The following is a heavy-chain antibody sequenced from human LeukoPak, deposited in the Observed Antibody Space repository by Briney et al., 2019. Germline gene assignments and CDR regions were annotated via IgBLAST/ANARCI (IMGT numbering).Heavy chain of an antibody. CDR1: GFTFSGYD. CDR2: ISGSGDRT. Sequence: GGSLRLSCAASGFTFSGYDINWVRQAPGKGLEWVSGISGSGDRTYYADSAKGRFTISRENSKNTLYLQMNSLRAGDTAVYYCAKAPWGDTSRMVYWGQGTLVSVSS. J-gene: IGHJ4*02. V-gene: IGHV3-23*01. D-gene: IGHD5-18*01. CDR3: AKAPWGDTSRMVY.